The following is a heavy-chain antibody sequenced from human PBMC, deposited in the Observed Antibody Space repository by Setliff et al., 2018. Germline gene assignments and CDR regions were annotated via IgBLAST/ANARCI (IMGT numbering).Heavy chain of an antibody. Sequence: SETLSLTCTVSGGSISSSSYYWGWIRQPPGKGLEWIGSIYYSGSTYYNPSLKSRVTISVDTSKNQFSLKLSSVTAADTAVYYCARRATYYNFWSGCYDYWGQGTLVTVSS. CDR3: ARRATYYNFWSGCYDY. CDR1: GGSISSSSYY. J-gene: IGHJ4*02. CDR2: IYYSGST. D-gene: IGHD3-3*01. V-gene: IGHV4-39*07.